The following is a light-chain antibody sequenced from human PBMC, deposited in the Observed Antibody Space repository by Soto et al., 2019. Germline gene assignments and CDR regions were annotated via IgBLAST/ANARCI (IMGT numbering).Light chain of an antibody. J-gene: IGLJ1*01. CDR1: SSDVGGYNY. CDR3: SSSTTCNTPQIV. Sequence: QSALTQPASVSGSPGQSITISCTGTSSDVGGYNYVSWYQHHPGKAPKLMIFDVSNRPSGVSNRFSGSKSGNTASLTISGLQPEDEVYYYWSSSTTCNTPQIVF. V-gene: IGLV2-14*03. CDR2: DVS.